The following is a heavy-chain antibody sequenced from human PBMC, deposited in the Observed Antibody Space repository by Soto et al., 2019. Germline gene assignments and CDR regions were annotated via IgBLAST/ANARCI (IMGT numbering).Heavy chain of an antibody. J-gene: IGHJ4*02. Sequence: GASGKVSCKASGGTFSSYAISWVRQAPGQGLEWMGGIIPSFGTANYAQKFQGRVTITADETPSTAHMELSSLRSEDTDVYYCARDRPIYYDRSGIGYWGQGTLVTVSS. CDR2: IIPSFGTA. CDR1: GGTFSSYA. V-gene: IGHV1-69*13. D-gene: IGHD3-22*01. CDR3: ARDRPIYYDRSGIGY.